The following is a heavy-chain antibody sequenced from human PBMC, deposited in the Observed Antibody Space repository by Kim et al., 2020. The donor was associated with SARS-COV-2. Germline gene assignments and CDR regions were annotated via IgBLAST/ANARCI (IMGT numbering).Heavy chain of an antibody. CDR1: GGSFSGYY. V-gene: IGHV4-34*01. CDR2: INHSGST. CDR3: ARGRYSGFGGYGMDV. D-gene: IGHD5-12*01. J-gene: IGHJ6*02. Sequence: SETLSLTCAVYGGSFSGYYWSWIRQPPGKGLEWIGEINHSGSTNYNPSLKSLVTISVDTSKNQFSLKLSSVTAADTAVYYCARGRYSGFGGYGMDVWGQG.